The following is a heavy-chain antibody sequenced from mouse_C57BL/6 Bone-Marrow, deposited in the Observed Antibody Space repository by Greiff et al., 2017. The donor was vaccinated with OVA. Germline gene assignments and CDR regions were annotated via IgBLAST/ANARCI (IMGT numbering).Heavy chain of an antibody. D-gene: IGHD2-4*01. CDR2: NYPRSGNT. V-gene: IGHV1-81*01. Sequence: QVQLQQSGAELARPGASVKLSCKASGYTFTSYGISWVKQRTGQGLEWIGENYPRSGNTYYNEKFKGKATLTADKSSSTAYMELRSLTSEDSAVYFCAREDYDSPWFAYWGQGTLVTVSA. CDR3: AREDYDSPWFAY. J-gene: IGHJ3*01. CDR1: GYTFTSYG.